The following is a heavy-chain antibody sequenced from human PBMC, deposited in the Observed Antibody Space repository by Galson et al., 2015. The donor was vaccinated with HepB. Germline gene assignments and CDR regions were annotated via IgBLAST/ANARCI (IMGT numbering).Heavy chain of an antibody. V-gene: IGHV1-69*10. Sequence: SVKVSCKDSGGTFSSYAISWVRQAPGQGLEWMGGIIPILGIANYAQKFQGRVTITADKSTSTAYMELSSLRSEDTAVYYCARGVGATDYWGQGTLVTVSS. J-gene: IGHJ4*02. CDR1: GGTFSSYA. CDR2: IIPILGIA. CDR3: ARGVGATDY. D-gene: IGHD1-26*01.